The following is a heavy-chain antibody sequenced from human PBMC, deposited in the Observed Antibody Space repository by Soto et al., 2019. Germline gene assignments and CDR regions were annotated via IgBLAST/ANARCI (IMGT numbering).Heavy chain of an antibody. CDR2: IYWNDDK. D-gene: IGHD6-13*01. CDR3: AHRRDSSSWYSDAFDI. J-gene: IGHJ3*02. V-gene: IGHV2-5*01. CDR1: GCSLSTSGVG. Sequence: SGLKLESNTQALTLTGTFSGCSLSTSGVGVGWIRQPPGKALELLALIYWNDDKRYSPSLKSRLTITKDTSKNQVVLTMTNMDPVDTATYYFAHRRDSSSWYSDAFDIWGQGTMVTVSS.